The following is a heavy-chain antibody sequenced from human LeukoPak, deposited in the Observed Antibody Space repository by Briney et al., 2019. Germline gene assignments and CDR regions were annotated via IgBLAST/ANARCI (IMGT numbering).Heavy chain of an antibody. CDR2: IYTSGST. CDR1: GGSISSGSYY. J-gene: IGHJ5*02. Sequence: PSETLSLTYTVSGGSISSGSYYWSWSRQPAGKGLGWSGRIYTSGSTNYNPSLKSQVTISVDTSKNQFSLKLSSVTAADTAVYYCARESIAARPTVSRTIDNWFDPWGQGTLVTVSS. D-gene: IGHD6-6*01. V-gene: IGHV4-61*02. CDR3: ARESIAARPTVSRTIDNWFDP.